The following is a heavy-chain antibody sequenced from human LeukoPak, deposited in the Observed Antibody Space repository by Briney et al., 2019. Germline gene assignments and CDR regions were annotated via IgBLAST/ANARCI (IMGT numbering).Heavy chain of an antibody. V-gene: IGHV4-39*07. CDR2: IFYSGST. CDR3: ARVSGQFYFYYYMDV. Sequence: SETLSLTCTVSGGSISTSSYYWGWIRQPPGKGLEWIGNIFYSGSTYYSPSLKSRVTISLDTSRNQFSLKLNSVTAADTAVYYCARVSGQFYFYYYMDVWGKGTTVTVSS. CDR1: GGSISTSSYY. D-gene: IGHD6-19*01. J-gene: IGHJ6*03.